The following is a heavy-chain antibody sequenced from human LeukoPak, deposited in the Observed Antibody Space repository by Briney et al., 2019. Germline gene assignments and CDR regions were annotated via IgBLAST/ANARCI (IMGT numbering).Heavy chain of an antibody. CDR3: ARDNTAAAGRVIDY. V-gene: IGHV1-46*01. CDR1: EYTFTSYY. D-gene: IGHD6-13*01. Sequence: ASVNVSCKASEYTFTSYYIHWVRQAPGQWLEWMGIINPSVGSTTYAQNFQGRVTMTSYTSTSSVYMELSSLRSEDTAVYYCARDNTAAAGRVIDYWGQGTLVTVSS. CDR2: INPSVGST. J-gene: IGHJ4*02.